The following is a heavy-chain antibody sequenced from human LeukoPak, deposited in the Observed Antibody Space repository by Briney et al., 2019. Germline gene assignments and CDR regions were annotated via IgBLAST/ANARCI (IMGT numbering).Heavy chain of an antibody. CDR2: ISYDGSNK. D-gene: IGHD5-12*01. V-gene: IGHV3-30*04. Sequence: PGGSLRLSCAASGFTFSSYAMHWIRQAPGKGLEWVAVISYDGSNKYYADSVKGRFTISRDNSKNTLYLQMNSLRAEDTAVYYCARDPVATLNYFDYWGQGTLVTVSS. CDR3: ARDPVATLNYFDY. J-gene: IGHJ4*02. CDR1: GFTFSSYA.